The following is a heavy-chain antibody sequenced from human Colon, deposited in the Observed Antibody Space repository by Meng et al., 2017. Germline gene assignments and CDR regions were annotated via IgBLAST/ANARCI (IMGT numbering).Heavy chain of an antibody. CDR3: ARGVDWAKSGNF. D-gene: IGHD3-9*01. CDR1: GGSFSDYY. CDR2: IHPSGST. J-gene: IGHJ4*02. V-gene: IGHV4-34*01. Sequence: QLQLRQWGAGLLKPSGTLSLTCAVYGGSFSDYYLTWIRQPPGKGLEWVGEIHPSGSTYYSPSLQSRVTITLDTSKNQFSLTLSSMTAADTAVYYCARGVDWAKSGNFWDQGTLVTVSS.